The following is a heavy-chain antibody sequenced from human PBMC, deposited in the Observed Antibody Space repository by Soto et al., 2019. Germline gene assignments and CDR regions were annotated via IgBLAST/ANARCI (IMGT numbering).Heavy chain of an antibody. CDR2: IFHSGNA. J-gene: IGHJ4*01. V-gene: IGHV4-59*01. CDR1: GGSIRNVY. CDR3: ARAHAPTLPFDY. Sequence: SETLSLTCTVSGGSIRNVYWSWIRQSPGKRLEWIGFIFHSGNAKYNPSLKSRVTISVGTSKNQFSLSLDSVTAADTAVYFCARAHAPTLPFDYWGQGTLVTVSS. D-gene: IGHD2-15*01.